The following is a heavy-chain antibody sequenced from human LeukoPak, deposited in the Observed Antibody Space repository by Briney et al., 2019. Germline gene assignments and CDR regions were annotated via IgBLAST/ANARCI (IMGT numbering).Heavy chain of an antibody. J-gene: IGHJ3*02. CDR2: ISAYNGNT. Sequence: ASVKVSCKASGYTFTSYGISWVRQAPGQGLEWMGWISAYNGNTNYAQKLQGRVTMTTDTSTSTAYMELRSLRSDDTAVYYCARDGEKQWLVRVDAFDIWGQGTMVTVSS. CDR1: GYTFTSYG. CDR3: ARDGEKQWLVRVDAFDI. D-gene: IGHD6-19*01. V-gene: IGHV1-18*01.